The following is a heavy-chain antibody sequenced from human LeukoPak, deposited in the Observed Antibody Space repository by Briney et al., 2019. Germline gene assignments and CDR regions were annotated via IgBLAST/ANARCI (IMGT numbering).Heavy chain of an antibody. Sequence: GGSLRLSCAASGFTFNSCWMSWVRQATGKGLEWMANINEDGSAKYYVDSVKGRFTISRDNAKNSLYLQMNSLRVEDTALYYCTRGDSSSKIDYWGQGIVVIVSS. V-gene: IGHV3-7*01. CDR3: TRGDSSSKIDY. J-gene: IGHJ4*02. CDR2: INEDGSAK. CDR1: GFTFNSCW. D-gene: IGHD6-6*01.